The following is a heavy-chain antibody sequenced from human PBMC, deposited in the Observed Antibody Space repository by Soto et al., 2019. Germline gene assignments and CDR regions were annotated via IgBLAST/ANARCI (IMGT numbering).Heavy chain of an antibody. CDR1: GGSISSSSYY. D-gene: IGHD3-3*01. V-gene: IGHV4-39*01. J-gene: IGHJ4*02. CDR2: IYYSGST. Sequence: KTSETLSLTCTVSGGSISSSSYYWGWIRQPPGKGLEWIGSIYYSGSTYYNPSLKSRVTISVDTSKNQFSLKLSSVTAADTAVYYCASRAGTYYDFWSGYRGWYFDYWGQGTLVTVS. CDR3: ASRAGTYYDFWSGYRGWYFDY.